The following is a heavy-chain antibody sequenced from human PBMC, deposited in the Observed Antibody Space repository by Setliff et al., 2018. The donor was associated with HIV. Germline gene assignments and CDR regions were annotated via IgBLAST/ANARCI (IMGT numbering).Heavy chain of an antibody. V-gene: IGHV3-23*01. Sequence: GGSLRLSCAASGFTFSSYAMSWVRQTPGKGLEWVSFISSSAGSTYYADSVKGRFTISRDNAKNTLYLQMDSLRAEDTTVYYCARKLQPGYGMDVWGQGTTVTVSS. CDR2: ISSSAGST. D-gene: IGHD1-26*01. CDR3: ARKLQPGYGMDV. J-gene: IGHJ6*02. CDR1: GFTFSSYA.